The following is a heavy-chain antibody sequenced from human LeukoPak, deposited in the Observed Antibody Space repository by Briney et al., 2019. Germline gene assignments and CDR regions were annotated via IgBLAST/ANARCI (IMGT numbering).Heavy chain of an antibody. Sequence: PSETLSLTCTVSGGSISSYYWSWIRQPPGKGLEWIGYIYYSGRTNYNPSLKSRVTISVDTSKNQFSLKLSSVTAADTAVYYCATGPAQEGWACSSTSCYGGAYYYGMDVWGQGTTVTVSS. CDR2: IYYSGRT. J-gene: IGHJ6*02. D-gene: IGHD2-2*01. CDR1: GGSISSYY. CDR3: ATGPAQEGWACSSTSCYGGAYYYGMDV. V-gene: IGHV4-59*08.